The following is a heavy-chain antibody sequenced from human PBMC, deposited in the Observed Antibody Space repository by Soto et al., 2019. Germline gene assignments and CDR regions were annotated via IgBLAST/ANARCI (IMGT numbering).Heavy chain of an antibody. J-gene: IGHJ6*02. CDR3: AKDRGGSSGWYGMDV. CDR1: GFIFDDYA. Sequence: GGSLRLSCAASGFIFDDYAMHWVRQVPGKGLEWVSAISWNSGTIAYADSVKGRFTISRDNAKNSLYLQMNSLRSEDTALYYCAKDRGGSSGWYGMDVWGQGTTVTVSS. D-gene: IGHD3-22*01. CDR2: ISWNSGTI. V-gene: IGHV3-9*01.